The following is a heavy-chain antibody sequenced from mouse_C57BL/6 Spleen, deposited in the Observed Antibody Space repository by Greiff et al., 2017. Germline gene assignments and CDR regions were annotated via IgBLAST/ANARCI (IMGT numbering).Heavy chain of an antibody. D-gene: IGHD1-1*01. CDR1: GFTFSDYY. CDR3: AREGKTVVAPYYAMDY. Sequence: EVKLMESGGGLVQPGGSLKLSCAASGFTFSDYYMYWVRQTPEKRLEWVAYLSNGGGSTYYPDTVKGRFTITRDNAKNTLYLQMSRLKSEDTAMYYCAREGKTVVAPYYAMDYWGQGTSVTVSS. J-gene: IGHJ4*01. CDR2: LSNGGGST. V-gene: IGHV5-12*01.